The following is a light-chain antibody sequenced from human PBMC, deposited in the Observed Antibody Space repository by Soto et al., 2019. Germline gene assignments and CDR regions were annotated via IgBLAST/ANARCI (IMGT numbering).Light chain of an antibody. Sequence: QSVLTQPASVSGSPGQSITISCTGTSSDVGGYNYVSWYQQHPGKVPKLMISEVSNRPSGVSNRFSGSKSGNTASLTISGLQAEDEADYYCSSYTSSSTVVFGGGTKVTVL. J-gene: IGLJ3*02. CDR2: EVS. CDR1: SSDVGGYNY. V-gene: IGLV2-14*01. CDR3: SSYTSSSTVV.